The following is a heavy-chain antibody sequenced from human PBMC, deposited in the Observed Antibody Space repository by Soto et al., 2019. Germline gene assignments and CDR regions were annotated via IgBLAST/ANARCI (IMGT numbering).Heavy chain of an antibody. J-gene: IGHJ3*02. CDR1: GFTFSSYA. Sequence: GGSLRLSCAASGFTFSSYAMSWVRQAPWKGLEWVSAISGSGGSTYYADSVKGRFTISRDNSKNTLYLQMNSLRAEDTAVYYCAKGGWFGELLYFLAFDIWGQGTMVTVSS. CDR3: AKGGWFGELLYFLAFDI. D-gene: IGHD3-10*01. V-gene: IGHV3-23*01. CDR2: ISGSGGST.